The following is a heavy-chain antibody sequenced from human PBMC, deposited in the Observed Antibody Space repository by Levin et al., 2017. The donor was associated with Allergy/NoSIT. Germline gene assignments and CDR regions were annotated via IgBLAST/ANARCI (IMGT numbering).Heavy chain of an antibody. CDR2: ISDDGNNK. J-gene: IGHJ6*02. V-gene: IGHV3-30*18. CDR1: GFTFRSYG. CDR3: AKDQTRRYSYARNYNYGLDV. Sequence: PGGSLRLSCAVSGFTFRSYGMHWVRQAPGKGLEWVAVISDDGNNKYYADSVKGRFTISRDDSKNTLYLQMNSLRAEDTAVYYCAKDQTRRYSYARNYNYGLDVWGQGTTVTVSS. D-gene: IGHD5-18*01.